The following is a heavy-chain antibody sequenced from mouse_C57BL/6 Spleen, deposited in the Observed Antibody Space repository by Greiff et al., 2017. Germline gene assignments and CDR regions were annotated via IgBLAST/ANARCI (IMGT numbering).Heavy chain of an antibody. J-gene: IGHJ4*01. CDR2: IDPETGGT. D-gene: IGHD2-1*01. Sequence: VQRVESGAELVRPGASVTLSCTASGYTFTDYEMHWVKQTPVHGLEWIGAIDPETGGTAYNQKFKGKAILTADKSSSTAYMELRSLTSEDSAVYYCTRVGNPPYYAMDYWGQGTSVTVSS. CDR3: TRVGNPPYYAMDY. V-gene: IGHV1-15*01. CDR1: GYTFTDYE.